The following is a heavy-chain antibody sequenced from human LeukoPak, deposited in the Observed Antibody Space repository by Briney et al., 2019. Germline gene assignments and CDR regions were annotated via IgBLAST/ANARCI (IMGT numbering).Heavy chain of an antibody. V-gene: IGHV3-21*06. CDR3: ARDRQGYYFDY. CDR1: GFTFISYS. CDR2: IDPSTSRV. J-gene: IGHJ4*02. Sequence: GGSLRLSCAASGFTFISYSMNWVRQAPGKGLEWVSAIDPSTSRVWYAASVKGRFTISRDNAKNSLDLQMNSLRAEDTAVYYRARDRQGYYFDYWGQGTLVTVSS.